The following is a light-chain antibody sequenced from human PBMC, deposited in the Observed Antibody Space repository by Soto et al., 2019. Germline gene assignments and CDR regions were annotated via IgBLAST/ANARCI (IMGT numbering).Light chain of an antibody. CDR2: DAS. CDR3: HQRTNWPIT. V-gene: IGKV3-11*01. CDR1: QSVDRY. J-gene: IGKJ5*01. Sequence: ETMLTQSPASLSLSPGERATLSCRASQSVDRYLACYQQKPGQAPRLLIYDASNRATGIPARFSGSGSGTDFTLTISSLEPEDFAVYYCHQRTNWPITFGQGTRLESK.